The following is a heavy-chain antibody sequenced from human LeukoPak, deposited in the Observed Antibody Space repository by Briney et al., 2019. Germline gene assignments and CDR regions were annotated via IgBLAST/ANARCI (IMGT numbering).Heavy chain of an antibody. CDR2: VSSSSAYI. V-gene: IGHV3-21*01. D-gene: IGHD2-15*01. J-gene: IGHJ5*02. Sequence: PGGSLRLSCAASGFTFSSYSMNWVRQAPGKGLEWVSSVSSSSAYIYYADSVKGRFTISRDNAKNSLYLQMNSLRAEDTAVYYCARDLGYCRGGSCYSGPNHNWFDPWGQGTLVTVSS. CDR3: ARDLGYCRGGSCYSGPNHNWFDP. CDR1: GFTFSSYS.